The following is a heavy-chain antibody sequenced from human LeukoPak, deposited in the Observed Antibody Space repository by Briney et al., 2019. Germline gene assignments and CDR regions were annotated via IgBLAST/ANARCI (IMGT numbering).Heavy chain of an antibody. Sequence: GGSLRISCAASGFTFSDYAMNWVRQAPGKGLEWVATISGSGLMTYYADSVKGRFTVSGDNSKNTLYLQMSSLTAADTAVYYCAKDRSIGTYYTFDHWGQGTLVTVSS. CDR3: AKDRSIGTYYTFDH. CDR1: GFTFSDYA. V-gene: IGHV3-23*01. D-gene: IGHD1-26*01. J-gene: IGHJ4*02. CDR2: ISGSGLMT.